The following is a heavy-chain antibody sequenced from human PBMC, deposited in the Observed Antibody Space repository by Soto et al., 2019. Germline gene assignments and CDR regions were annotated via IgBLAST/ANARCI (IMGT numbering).Heavy chain of an antibody. Sequence: SQTLCLTCTVSGGSISSSSYYWGWIRQPPGKGLEWIGHIYYSGNTDYNPSLKSRLAISIDTSKNQFSLKLSSVTAADTAVYFCAREGGESSDGLYYFDSWGQGSLVTVSS. D-gene: IGHD3-16*01. CDR1: GGSISSSSYY. CDR3: AREGGESSDGLYYFDS. CDR2: IYYSGNT. V-gene: IGHV4-39*07. J-gene: IGHJ4*02.